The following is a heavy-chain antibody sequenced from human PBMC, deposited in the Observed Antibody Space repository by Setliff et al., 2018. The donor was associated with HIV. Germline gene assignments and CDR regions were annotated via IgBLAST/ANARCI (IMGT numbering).Heavy chain of an antibody. CDR1: GFTFSSYG. CDR3: AKSGVRPHPSHDYYYYGMDV. CDR2: VWYDGRNK. Sequence: GGSLRLSCAASGFTFSSYGMHWVRRAPGKGLEWVAVVWYDGRNKYYADSVKGRFTISRDNSKNMLYLQMNSLRAEDTAVYYCAKSGVRPHPSHDYYYYGMDVWGQGTTVTV. D-gene: IGHD1-1*01. V-gene: IGHV3-33*06. J-gene: IGHJ6*02.